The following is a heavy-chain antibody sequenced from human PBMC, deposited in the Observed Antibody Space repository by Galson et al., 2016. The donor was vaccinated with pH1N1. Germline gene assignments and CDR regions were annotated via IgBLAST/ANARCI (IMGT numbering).Heavy chain of an antibody. D-gene: IGHD3-9*01. CDR2: IHPGVST. Sequence: SETLSLTCAVYGGSLSGTYWSRIRQSPGKGLEWIGEIHPGVSTNYNPSLKSRVTLFADTSRNQFSLNLSSLTAADTALYFCARRKPNFDPHVIDFWCQGALVSVSS. J-gene: IGHJ4*02. V-gene: IGHV4-34*01. CDR1: GGSLSGTY. CDR3: ARRKPNFDPHVIDF.